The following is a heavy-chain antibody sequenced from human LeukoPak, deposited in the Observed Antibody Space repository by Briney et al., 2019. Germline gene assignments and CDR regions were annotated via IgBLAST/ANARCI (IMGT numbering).Heavy chain of an antibody. CDR1: GGSFSGYY. CDR2: INHSGST. D-gene: IGHD2-15*01. Sequence: SETLSLTCVVYGGSFSGYYWSWIRQPPGKGLEWIGEINHSGSTNYNPSLKSRVTISVDTSKNQFSLKLSSVTAADTAVYYCARGYIVVVVAATDSFYDYWGQGTLVTVSS. V-gene: IGHV4-34*01. CDR3: ARGYIVVVVAATDSFYDY. J-gene: IGHJ4*02.